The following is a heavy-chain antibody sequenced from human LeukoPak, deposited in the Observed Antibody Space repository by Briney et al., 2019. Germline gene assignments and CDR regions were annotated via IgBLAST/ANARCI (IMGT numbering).Heavy chain of an antibody. D-gene: IGHD3-22*01. J-gene: IGHJ4*02. CDR2: INPNSGGT. CDR3: ASQDHYDSSGYFAQNY. CDR1: GYTFTGYY. Sequence: ASVKVSCKASGYTFTGYYMHWVRQAPGQGLEWMGWINPNSGGTNYAQKFQGRVTMTRDTSISTAYMELSRLRSDDTAVYYCASQDHYDSSGYFAQNYWGQGTLVTVSS. V-gene: IGHV1-2*02.